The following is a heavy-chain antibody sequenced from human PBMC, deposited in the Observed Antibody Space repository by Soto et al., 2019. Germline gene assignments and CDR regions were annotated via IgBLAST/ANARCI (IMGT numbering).Heavy chain of an antibody. D-gene: IGHD3-3*01. Sequence: SETLSLTCSVYGGSVNGYYWNWIRPPPGEGLGWIGEINHTGGTHYNPSLKSRVTMSVDTSKNQFSLRLSSVTAADTAIYYCATRITVFGLLIPPFDPWGQGTQVTVSS. CDR1: GGSVNGYY. CDR2: INHTGGT. CDR3: ATRITVFGLLIPPFDP. J-gene: IGHJ5*02. V-gene: IGHV4-34*01.